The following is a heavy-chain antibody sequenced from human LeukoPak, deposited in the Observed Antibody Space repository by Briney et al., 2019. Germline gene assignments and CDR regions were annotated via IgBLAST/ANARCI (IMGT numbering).Heavy chain of an antibody. D-gene: IGHD6-19*01. Sequence: GRSLRLSCAASGFTFSSYSMNWVRQAPGKGLEWVSSISSSSSYIYYADSVKGRFTISRDNAKNSLYLQMNSLRAEDTAVYYCARGPVAGTGIHDYWGQGTLVTVSS. V-gene: IGHV3-21*01. CDR2: ISSSSSYI. CDR1: GFTFSSYS. J-gene: IGHJ4*02. CDR3: ARGPVAGTGIHDY.